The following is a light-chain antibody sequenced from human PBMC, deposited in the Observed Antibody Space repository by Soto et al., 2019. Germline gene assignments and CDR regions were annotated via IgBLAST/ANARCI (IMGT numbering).Light chain of an antibody. CDR3: LQDINYPWT. J-gene: IGKJ1*01. CDR1: QGIGNA. V-gene: IGKV1-6*01. Sequence: AIQMTQSPSSLSASVGDRVTISCGASQGIGNALGWYQQKPGPPPKVLIYGAANLQSGVPPRFSGSGSGTDFTIAISGLQTEDSATYYCLQDINYPWTFGQGTKVDIK. CDR2: GAA.